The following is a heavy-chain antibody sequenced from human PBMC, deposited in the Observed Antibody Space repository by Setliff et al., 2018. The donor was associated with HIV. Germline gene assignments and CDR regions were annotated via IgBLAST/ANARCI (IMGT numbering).Heavy chain of an antibody. CDR1: GGTLSIYT. CDR3: ATPLDATMGRDY. Sequence: SVKVSCKASGGTLSIYTINWVRQAPGQGLEWMGGIIPIFGTPNFAPKFQGRVTITADESTKTAYMEMSSLRSEDTAVYYCATPLDATMGRDYWGQGTLVTVSS. J-gene: IGHJ4*02. CDR2: IIPIFGTP. V-gene: IGHV1-69*13. D-gene: IGHD5-18*01.